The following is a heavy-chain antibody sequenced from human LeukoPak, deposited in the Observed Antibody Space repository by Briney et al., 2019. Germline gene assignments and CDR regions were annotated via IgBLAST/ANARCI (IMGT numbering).Heavy chain of an antibody. CDR1: GFTFSNYA. CDR2: ISSTGGST. V-gene: IGHV3-64D*06. Sequence: GGSLRLSCSASGFTFSNYAMHWVRQAPGKGLEYLSVISSTGGSTYYADSVKGRFTVSRDNSKNTLYLQMSSLRAEDTAVYYCVKECLVIINYYFDYWGQGTLVTVSS. D-gene: IGHD3-22*01. J-gene: IGHJ4*02. CDR3: VKECLVIINYYFDY.